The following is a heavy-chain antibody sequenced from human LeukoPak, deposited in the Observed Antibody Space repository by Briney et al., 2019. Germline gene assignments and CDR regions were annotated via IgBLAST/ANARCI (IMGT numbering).Heavy chain of an antibody. CDR1: GGSISSGGYY. V-gene: IGHV4-39*01. J-gene: IGHJ4*02. Sequence: SQTLSLTCTVSGGSISSGGYYWSWIRQPPGKGLEWLGSIYYGGSTYYNPSLKSRVTISVDTSKNQFSLKLTSVTAADTAIYYCARDTSGYYSFDYWGQGTLLTVSS. CDR3: ARDTSGYYSFDY. CDR2: IYYGGST. D-gene: IGHD3-22*01.